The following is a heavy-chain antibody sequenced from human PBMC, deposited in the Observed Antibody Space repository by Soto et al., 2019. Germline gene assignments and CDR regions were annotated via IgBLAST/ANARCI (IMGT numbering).Heavy chain of an antibody. J-gene: IGHJ4*02. V-gene: IGHV2-5*01. CDR3: AKRRAISNKLFFDH. D-gene: IGHD4-4*01. CDR2: LYWNDDE. Sequence: QITLRESGPTLVKPTQTLTLSCTLSGFSINTAGVGVGWIRQPPGKAPEWLALLYWNDDEWYSPSLRYGLSVTKDASENRVVLTMTHLDPTDTGTYYCAKRRAISNKLFFDHWGQGALVTVSS. CDR1: GFSINTAGVG.